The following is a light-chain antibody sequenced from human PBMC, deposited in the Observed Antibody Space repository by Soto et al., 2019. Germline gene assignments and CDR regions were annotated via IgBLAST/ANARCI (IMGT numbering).Light chain of an antibody. CDR1: QDINDY. Sequence: EIQMTQSPSSLSASLGDRVTITCQASQDINDYPNWYQQKPGKAPRLLIYGASFLEVGVPSRFSGSGSGTHFTLTISSLQPEDVATYYWQQYDSLPYTFGQGTRLDIK. V-gene: IGKV1-33*01. CDR3: QQYDSLPYT. J-gene: IGKJ2*01. CDR2: GAS.